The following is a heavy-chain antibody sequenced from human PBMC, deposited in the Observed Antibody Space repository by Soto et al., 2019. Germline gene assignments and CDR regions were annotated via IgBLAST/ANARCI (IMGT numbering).Heavy chain of an antibody. Sequence: ASVKVSCKVSGGTFSSYAISWVRQAPGQGLEWMGGIIPIFGTANYAQKFQGRVTITADESTSTAYMELSSLRSEDTAVYYCARGPYNYDILTGYWVPFDYWGQGTLVTVSS. CDR1: GGTFSSYA. J-gene: IGHJ4*02. CDR2: IIPIFGTA. D-gene: IGHD3-9*01. V-gene: IGHV1-69*13. CDR3: ARGPYNYDILTGYWVPFDY.